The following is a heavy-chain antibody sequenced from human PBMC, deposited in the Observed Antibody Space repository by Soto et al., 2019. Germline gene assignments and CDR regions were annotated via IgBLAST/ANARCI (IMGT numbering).Heavy chain of an antibody. CDR2: ISGSGGST. CDR3: ANGLLEYSSSSLGSYYYYGMDV. D-gene: IGHD6-6*01. J-gene: IGHJ6*02. V-gene: IGHV3-23*01. Sequence: GGSLRLSCAASGFTFSRYAMSWVRQAPGKGLEWVSAISGSGGSTYYADSVKGRFTISRDNSKNTLYLQMNSLRAEDTAVYYGANGLLEYSSSSLGSYYYYGMDVWGQGTTVTVSS. CDR1: GFTFSRYA.